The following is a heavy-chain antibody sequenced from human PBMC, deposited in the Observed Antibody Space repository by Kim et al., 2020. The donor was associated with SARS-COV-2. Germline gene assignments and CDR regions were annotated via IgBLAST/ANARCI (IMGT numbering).Heavy chain of an antibody. D-gene: IGHD2-2*01. CDR3: AKGGDIVVVPAAMNFDP. Sequence: VKGQFTISRDNAKITLYLQVNSLRAENTAVYYCAKGGDIVVVPAAMNFDPWGQGTLVTVSS. J-gene: IGHJ5*02. V-gene: IGHV3-23*01.